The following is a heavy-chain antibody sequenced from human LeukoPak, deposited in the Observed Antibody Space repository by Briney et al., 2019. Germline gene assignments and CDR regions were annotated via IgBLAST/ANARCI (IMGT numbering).Heavy chain of an antibody. CDR3: ARLYRSITNYLDV. J-gene: IGHJ6*03. Sequence: SETLSLTCTVSGGSITSQYWNWIRQSPGKGLEWIRYIHNSGSTIYNPSLRRRVSLSIDASKNQFSLRLDSVTAADTAVYYCARLYRSITNYLDVWGHGTTVTVSS. CDR1: GGSITSQY. D-gene: IGHD2-2*01. V-gene: IGHV4-59*11. CDR2: IHNSGST.